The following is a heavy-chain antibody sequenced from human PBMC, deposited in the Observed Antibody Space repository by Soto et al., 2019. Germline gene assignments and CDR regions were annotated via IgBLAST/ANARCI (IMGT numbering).Heavy chain of an antibody. V-gene: IGHV1-18*01. J-gene: IGHJ4*02. Sequence: QVQLVQSGAEVKKPGASVKVSCKASGYTFTNFGISWVRQAPGQGLEWMGWISAYNGNTNYAQNFQGRVTVTTDTAKGTAYMELRSLRSEDTAVYYCARAGTPMDYWGQGTLITVSS. CDR3: ARAGTPMDY. CDR1: GYTFTNFG. CDR2: ISAYNGNT. D-gene: IGHD3-10*01.